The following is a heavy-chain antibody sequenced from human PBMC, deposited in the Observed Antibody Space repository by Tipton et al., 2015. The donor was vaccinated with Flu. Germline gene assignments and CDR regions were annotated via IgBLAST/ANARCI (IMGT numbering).Heavy chain of an antibody. Sequence: SLRLSCAASGFTFSSYAMRWVCQAPGKGLEWVSAISGSGGSTYYADSVKGRFTISRDNSKKTLYLQMNSLRAEDTAVYYCAKDGYSSRSLDSWGQGTLVTVSS. V-gene: IGHV3-23*01. J-gene: IGHJ4*02. CDR1: GFTFSSYA. CDR3: AKDGYSSRSLDS. D-gene: IGHD6-13*01. CDR2: ISGSGGST.